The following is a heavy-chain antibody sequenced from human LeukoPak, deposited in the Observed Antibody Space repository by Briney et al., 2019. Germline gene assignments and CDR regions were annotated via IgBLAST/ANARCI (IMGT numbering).Heavy chain of an antibody. CDR3: ARHDYSNIKRRGGDY. D-gene: IGHD4-11*01. Sequence: PSETLSLTCAVYGGSFSGYYWSWIRQPPGKGLEWIGEINHSGSTNYNPSLKSRVTISVDTSKNQFSLKLSSVTAADTAVYYCARHDYSNIKRRGGDYWGQGTLVTVSS. V-gene: IGHV4-34*01. J-gene: IGHJ4*02. CDR1: GGSFSGYY. CDR2: INHSGST.